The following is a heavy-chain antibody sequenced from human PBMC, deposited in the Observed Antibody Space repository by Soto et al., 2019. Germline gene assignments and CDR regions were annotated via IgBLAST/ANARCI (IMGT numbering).Heavy chain of an antibody. CDR1: GYTFTSYY. V-gene: IGHV1-46*01. D-gene: IGHD1-26*01. CDR2: INPSGGST. J-gene: IGHJ6*02. Sequence: GASVKVSCKASGYTFTSYYMHWVRQAPGQGLEWMGIINPSGGSTSYAQKFQGRVTMTRDTSTSTVYMELSSLRSEDTAVYYCARDVRGRARVSWYYYYGMDVWGQGTTVTVSS. CDR3: ARDVRGRARVSWYYYYGMDV.